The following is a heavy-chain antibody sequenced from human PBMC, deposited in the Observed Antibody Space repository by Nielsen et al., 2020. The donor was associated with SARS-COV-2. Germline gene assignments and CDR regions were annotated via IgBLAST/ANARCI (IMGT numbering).Heavy chain of an antibody. CDR3: ARLYAGRIGAFDI. CDR1: GFTVGSNY. J-gene: IGHJ3*02. Sequence: GGCLRLSCASSGFTVGSNYVTWVSQAPGKGLESVSVIHGGGNTYCAGSVKGRFTISRHSSNNTLFLQMNSLRAEDTAVYYCARLYAGRIGAFDIWGQGTMVTVSS. D-gene: IGHD2-2*02. CDR2: IHGGGNT. V-gene: IGHV3-53*04.